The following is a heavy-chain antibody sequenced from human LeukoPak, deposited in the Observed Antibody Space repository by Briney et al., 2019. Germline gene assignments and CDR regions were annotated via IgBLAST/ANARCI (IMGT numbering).Heavy chain of an antibody. V-gene: IGHV3-23*01. CDR2: ISGSGGST. D-gene: IGHD1-26*01. Sequence: GGSLRLSCAASGFTFSSYAMSWVRQAPGKGLEWVSAISGSGGSTYYADSVKGRFTISRDNSKNTLYLQMNSLRAEDTAVYYCAKDWEGSYLPDVDYWGQGTLVTVSS. CDR1: GFTFSSYA. J-gene: IGHJ4*02. CDR3: AKDWEGSYLPDVDY.